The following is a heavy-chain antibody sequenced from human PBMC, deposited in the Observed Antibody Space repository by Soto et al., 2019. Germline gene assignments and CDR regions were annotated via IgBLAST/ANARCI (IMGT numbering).Heavy chain of an antibody. J-gene: IGHJ5*02. D-gene: IGHD2-2*01. CDR1: GGTFSSYA. CDR2: IIPIFGTA. V-gene: IGHV1-69*13. Sequence: EASVKVSCKASGGTFSSYAISWVRQAPGQGLEWMGGIIPIFGTANYVQKFQGRVTITADESTSTAYMELSSLRSEDTAVYYCARGGEYQLLLNWFDPWGQGTLVTVSS. CDR3: ARGGEYQLLLNWFDP.